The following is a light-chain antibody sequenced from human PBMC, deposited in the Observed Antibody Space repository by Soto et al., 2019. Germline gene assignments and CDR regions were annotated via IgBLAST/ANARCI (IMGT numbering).Light chain of an antibody. CDR3: SSFASSIPLV. J-gene: IGLJ2*01. CDR1: SSDVGGYNY. V-gene: IGLV2-14*03. CDR2: DVT. Sequence: QSVLTQPASVSGSPGQSITISCTGTSSDVGGYNYVSWYQQHPGKAPKLLICDVTNRPSGVSNRFSGSKSGNTASLTISGLQTEHEADYYCSSFASSIPLVFGGGTKLTVL.